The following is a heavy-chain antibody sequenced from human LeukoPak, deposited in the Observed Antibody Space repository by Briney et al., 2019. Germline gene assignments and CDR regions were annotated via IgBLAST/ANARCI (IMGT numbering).Heavy chain of an antibody. CDR1: SRSYSSGNYY. V-gene: IGHV4-31*03. D-gene: IGHD1-26*01. CDR3: ARDRSLSSYRDYGLDV. Sequence: PSQTLSLTCTVSSRSYSSGNYYWSWIRQHPGKGLEWIGYIHHSGSAYYNLSLKSRVTMSVDTSKNQISLNLTSVTAADTAVYYCARDRSLSSYRDYGLDVWGQGTTVTVSS. J-gene: IGHJ6*02. CDR2: IHHSGSA.